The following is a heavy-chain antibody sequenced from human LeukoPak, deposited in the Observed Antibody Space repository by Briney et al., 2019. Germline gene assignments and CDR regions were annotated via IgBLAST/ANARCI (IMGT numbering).Heavy chain of an antibody. Sequence: PGGSLRLSCAASGFTFSRYWMHWVRHVPGKGLVWVSRINSDGSETNHADSVKGRFTISRDNAKNTLYLQMNSLRAEDTAVYYCAREWFGEFSLGVAYMDVWGKGTTVTVSS. CDR2: INSDGSET. J-gene: IGHJ6*03. CDR1: GFTFSRYW. CDR3: AREWFGEFSLGVAYMDV. V-gene: IGHV3-74*01. D-gene: IGHD3-10*01.